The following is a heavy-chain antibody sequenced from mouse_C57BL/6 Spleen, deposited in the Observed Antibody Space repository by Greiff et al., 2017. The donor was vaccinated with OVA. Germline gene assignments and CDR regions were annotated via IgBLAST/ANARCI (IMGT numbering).Heavy chain of an antibody. CDR1: GYTFTSYW. J-gene: IGHJ4*01. CDR2: IYPSDSET. Sequence: VQLQQPGAELVRPGSSVKLSCKASGYTFTSYWMDWVKQRPGQGLEWIGNIYPSDSETHYNQKFKDKATLTVDKSSSTAYMQLSSLTSEDSAVYYCARNVSYAMDYWGQGTSVTVSS. CDR3: ARNVSYAMDY. D-gene: IGHD6-2*01. V-gene: IGHV1-61*01.